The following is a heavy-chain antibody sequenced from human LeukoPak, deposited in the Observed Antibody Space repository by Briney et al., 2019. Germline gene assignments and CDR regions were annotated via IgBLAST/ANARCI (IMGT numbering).Heavy chain of an antibody. CDR1: GFTFSSYA. V-gene: IGHV3-30-3*01. D-gene: IGHD6-13*01. CDR3: AKADGSSWFFSGDY. Sequence: PGGSLRLSCAASGFTFSSYAMHWVRQAPGKGLEWVAVTSYDGSNKYYTDSVKGRFTISRDNSKNTLYLQMNSLRAEDMALYYCAKADGSSWFFSGDYWGQGTLVTVSS. J-gene: IGHJ4*02. CDR2: TSYDGSNK.